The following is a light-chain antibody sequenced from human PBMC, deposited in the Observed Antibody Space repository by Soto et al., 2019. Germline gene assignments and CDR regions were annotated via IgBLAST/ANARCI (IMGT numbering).Light chain of an antibody. CDR1: QAISSW. J-gene: IGKJ4*01. CDR3: QQANSFPLN. CDR2: AAT. V-gene: IGKV1D-12*01. Sequence: DIQMTQSPSSVSASVGDRVTITCRASQAISSWLAWYQQKPGKAPRLLIYAATNLQSGVPSRCSGSGSVTDFTLTISSLQSADFGTYYCQQANSFPLNFGGGTKVDVK.